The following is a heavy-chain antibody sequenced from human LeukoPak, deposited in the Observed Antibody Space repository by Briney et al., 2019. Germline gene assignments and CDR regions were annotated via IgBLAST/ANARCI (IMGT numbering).Heavy chain of an antibody. Sequence: GGSLRLSCTASGFTFGDYAMSWVRQAPGKGLEWVGFIRSKAYGGTTEYAASVKGRFTISRDDSKSIAYLQMNSLKTEDTAVYYCTRGHEDFWSGYYRGDYFDYWGQGTLVTVSS. CDR2: IRSKAYGGTT. J-gene: IGHJ4*02. D-gene: IGHD3-3*01. V-gene: IGHV3-49*04. CDR1: GFTFGDYA. CDR3: TRGHEDFWSGYYRGDYFDY.